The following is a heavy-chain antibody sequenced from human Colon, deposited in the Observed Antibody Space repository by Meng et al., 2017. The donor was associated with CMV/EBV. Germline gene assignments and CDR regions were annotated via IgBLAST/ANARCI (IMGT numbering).Heavy chain of an antibody. J-gene: IGHJ4*02. CDR3: ARVISSIGIIDY. D-gene: IGHD1-26*01. CDR2: TYYRSQWST. CDR1: GDSVTSNNVA. V-gene: IGHV6-1*01. Sequence: ISGDSVTSNNVAWNWIRQSPSRGLEWLGRTYYRSQWSTDYAVSLRSRINIKADTAKNQFSLQLNSVTPEDTAMYYCARVISSIGIIDYWGQGSLVTVSS.